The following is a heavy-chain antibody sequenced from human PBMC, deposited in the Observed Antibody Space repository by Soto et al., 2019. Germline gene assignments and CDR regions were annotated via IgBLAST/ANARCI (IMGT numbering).Heavy chain of an antibody. D-gene: IGHD6-25*01. CDR1: GYTFTSYY. CDR3: ARSIAARMDGMDV. J-gene: IGHJ6*02. V-gene: IGHV1-46*01. Sequence: QVQLVQSGAEVKKPGASVKVSCKASGYTFTSYYMHWVRQAPGQGLEWMGIINPSGGSTSYAQKFQGRVTMTRDTSTSAVYMELSSLRSEDTAVYYCARSIAARMDGMDVWGQGTTVTFSS. CDR2: INPSGGST.